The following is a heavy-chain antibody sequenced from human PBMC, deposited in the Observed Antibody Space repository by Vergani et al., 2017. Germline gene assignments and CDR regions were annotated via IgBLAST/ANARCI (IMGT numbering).Heavy chain of an antibody. CDR1: GVSVTDYN. D-gene: IGHD5-18*01. J-gene: IGHJ4*02. V-gene: IGHV4-4*09. Sequence: QAQLQESGPGLVKPSETLSLTCHVFGVSVTDYNCNWIRQSPEKGLEWIGSLYASGSTYYSPSLKSRVAISIDTSKNHFSLRLSSVTAADTAVYYCARHLRGYSYGVFDYWGQGREVTVSS. CDR2: LYASGST. CDR3: ARHLRGYSYGVFDY.